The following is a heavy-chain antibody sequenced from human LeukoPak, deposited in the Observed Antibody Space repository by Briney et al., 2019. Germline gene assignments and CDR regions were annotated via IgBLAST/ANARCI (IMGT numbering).Heavy chain of an antibody. V-gene: IGHV1-2*02. CDR3: STEDKFCTSSNCADC. CDR2: ISPNNGDT. J-gene: IGHJ4*02. Sequence: ASVKVSCKASGYTFTTFHMHWVRQAPGQGLEWMGRISPNNGDTNYAQKFHDRATMTRDTSISTVYMELSRLRSDDTAVYYCSTEDKFCTSSNCADCWGQGTLVTVSS. CDR1: GYTFTTFH. D-gene: IGHD2-2*01.